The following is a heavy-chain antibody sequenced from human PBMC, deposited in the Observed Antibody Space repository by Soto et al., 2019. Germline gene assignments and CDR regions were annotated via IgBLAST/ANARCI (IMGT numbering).Heavy chain of an antibody. D-gene: IGHD3-22*01. J-gene: IGHJ6*02. V-gene: IGHV3-48*01. Sequence: GGSLRLSCAASGFTFSSYSMNWVRQAPGKGLEWVSYISSSSSTIYYADPVKGRFTISRVNAKNSLSLQMNSLRAEDTAVYYCARVVDYYDPYYYYGMDVWGQGTTVTVSS. CDR2: ISSSSSTI. CDR1: GFTFSSYS. CDR3: ARVVDYYDPYYYYGMDV.